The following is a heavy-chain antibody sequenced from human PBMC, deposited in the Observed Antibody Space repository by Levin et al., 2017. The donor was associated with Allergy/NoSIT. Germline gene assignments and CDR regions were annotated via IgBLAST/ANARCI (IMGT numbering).Heavy chain of an antibody. Sequence: GGSLRLSCAASGFTFSSYWMHWVRQAPGKGLVWVSRINSDGSSTSYAYSVKGRFTISRDNAKNTLYLQMNSLRAEDTAVYYCAREPHYDILTGPTEPIDYWGQGTLVTVSS. J-gene: IGHJ4*02. CDR3: AREPHYDILTGPTEPIDY. D-gene: IGHD3-9*01. V-gene: IGHV3-74*01. CDR1: GFTFSSYW. CDR2: INSDGSST.